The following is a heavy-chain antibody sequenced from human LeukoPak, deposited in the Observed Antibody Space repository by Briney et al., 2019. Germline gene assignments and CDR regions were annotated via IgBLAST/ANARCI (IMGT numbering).Heavy chain of an antibody. Sequence: PGGSLRLSCAASGFTFSSYSMNWVRQAPGKGLEWVSYISSSSSSIYYADSVKGRFTISRDNAKNSLYLQMNSLRAEDTAVYYCARSSGSYYLDYWGQGTLVTVSS. CDR2: ISSSSSSI. CDR1: GFTFSSYS. J-gene: IGHJ4*02. V-gene: IGHV3-21*05. D-gene: IGHD1-26*01. CDR3: ARSSGSYYLDY.